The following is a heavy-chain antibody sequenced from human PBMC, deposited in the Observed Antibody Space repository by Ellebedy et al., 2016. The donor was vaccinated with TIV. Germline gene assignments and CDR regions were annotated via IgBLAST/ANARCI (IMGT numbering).Heavy chain of an antibody. CDR1: GDSISGYY. D-gene: IGHD6-19*01. CDR3: ARSGGWYTPCDY. Sequence: MPSETLSLTCTVSGDSISGYYWSWIRQPPGKGLEWIGYIYSSGSGEYNPSLKSRGTMSVDTSRGQFSLRLNSVTAADTAVYYCARSGGWYTPCDYWGQGTLVTVSS. V-gene: IGHV4-59*13. J-gene: IGHJ4*02. CDR2: IYSSGSG.